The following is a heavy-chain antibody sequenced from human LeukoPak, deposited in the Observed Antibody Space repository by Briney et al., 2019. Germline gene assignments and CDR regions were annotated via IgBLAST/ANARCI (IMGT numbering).Heavy chain of an antibody. CDR1: GGTFSSYA. V-gene: IGHV1-69*05. CDR2: IIPIFGTA. D-gene: IGHD2-15*01. J-gene: IGHJ4*02. CDR3: ARVRIGDCRGGSCHFDY. Sequence: GASVKVSCKASGGTFSSYAISWVRQAPGQGLEWMGGIIPIFGTANYAQKFQGRVTITTDESTSTAYMELSSLRSEDTAVYYCARVRIGDCRGGSCHFDYWGQGTLVTVSS.